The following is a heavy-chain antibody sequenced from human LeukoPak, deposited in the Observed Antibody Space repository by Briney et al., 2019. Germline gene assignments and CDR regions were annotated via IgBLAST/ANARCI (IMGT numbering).Heavy chain of an antibody. J-gene: IGHJ4*02. V-gene: IGHV4-59*01. Sequence: PSETLSLTCNVSGGSISPYYWSWIRQPPGKGLEWIGYIYYSGSTNYNPSLKSRVTISVDTSKNQFSLKLSSVTAADTAVYYCAREGVDYGDYVLDYWGQGTLVTVSS. CDR3: AREGVDYGDYVLDY. CDR2: IYYSGST. D-gene: IGHD4-17*01. CDR1: GGSISPYY.